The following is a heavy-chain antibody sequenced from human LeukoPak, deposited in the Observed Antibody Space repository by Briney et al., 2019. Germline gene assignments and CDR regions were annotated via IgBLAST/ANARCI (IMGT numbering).Heavy chain of an antibody. J-gene: IGHJ5*02. V-gene: IGHV1-2*02. CDR3: ARGGYVIVRDWFDP. D-gene: IGHD3-16*01. CDR2: INPNSGDT. CDR1: GYTFTSYG. Sequence: ASVKVSCKASGYTFTSYGISWVRQAPGQGLEWMGCINPNSGDTKYAQKFQGRVTLTRDTSMNTAYMDLSRLRSDDTAIYYCARGGYVIVRDWFDPWGQGTLVTVSS.